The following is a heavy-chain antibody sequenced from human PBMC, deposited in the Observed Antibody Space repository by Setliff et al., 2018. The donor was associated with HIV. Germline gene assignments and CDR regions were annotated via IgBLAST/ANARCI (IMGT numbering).Heavy chain of an antibody. D-gene: IGHD2-2*01. J-gene: IGHJ6*03. V-gene: IGHV1-8*02. CDR2: MNPNSGNS. Sequence: GASVKVSCKASGYNFINNDINWVRQATGQGLEWMGWMNPNSGNSGYAQKFQGRVTMTRSTSIGTAYMELSSLRSEDTAVYYCARWVPYCTSTDCHRWLYYYMDVWGKGTTVTVSS. CDR1: GYNFINND. CDR3: ARWVPYCTSTDCHRWLYYYMDV.